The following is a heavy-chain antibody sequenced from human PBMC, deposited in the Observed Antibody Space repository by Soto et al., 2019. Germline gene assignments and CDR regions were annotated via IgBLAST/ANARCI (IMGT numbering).Heavy chain of an antibody. Sequence: GSLRLSCDPSGFTFSSYSMNWVRQAPVKGLEWVSYISSSSSTIYYADSVKGRFTISRDNAKNSLYLQMNSLRDEDTAVYYCARQRRDCSGGSCYFGWFDPWGQGTLVTVSS. CDR2: ISSSSSTI. D-gene: IGHD2-15*01. V-gene: IGHV3-48*02. J-gene: IGHJ5*02. CDR1: GFTFSSYS. CDR3: ARQRRDCSGGSCYFGWFDP.